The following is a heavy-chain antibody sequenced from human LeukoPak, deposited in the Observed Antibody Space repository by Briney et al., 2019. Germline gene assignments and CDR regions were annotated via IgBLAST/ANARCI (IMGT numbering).Heavy chain of an antibody. D-gene: IGHD3-9*01. CDR3: AKGINDILTGYPTGAFDI. CDR2: ISYDGSNK. J-gene: IGHJ3*02. CDR1: GFTFSSYG. V-gene: IGHV3-30*18. Sequence: GGSLRLSCAASGFTFSSYGMHWVRQAPGKGLEWVAVISYDGSNKYYADSVKGRFTISRDNSKNTLYLQMNSLRAEDTAVYYCAKGINDILTGYPTGAFDIWGQGTMVTVSS.